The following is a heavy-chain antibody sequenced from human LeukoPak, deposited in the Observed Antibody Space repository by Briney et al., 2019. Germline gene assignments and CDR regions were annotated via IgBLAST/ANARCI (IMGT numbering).Heavy chain of an antibody. CDR2: IIPILGIA. V-gene: IGHV1-69*04. J-gene: IGHJ4*02. CDR1: GGTFSSYA. D-gene: IGHD2-15*01. CDR3: AFVVAATLNDY. Sequence: ASVKVSCKASGGTFSSYAISWVRQAPGQGLEWMGRIIPILGIANYAQKFQGRVTITADKSTSTAYTELSSLRSEDTAVYYCAFVVAATLNDYWGQGTLVTVSS.